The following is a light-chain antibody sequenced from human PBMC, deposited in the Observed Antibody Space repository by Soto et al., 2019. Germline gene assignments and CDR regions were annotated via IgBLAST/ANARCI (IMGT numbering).Light chain of an antibody. Sequence: DIQMTQSPSSLSASVGDTVTITCRASQSIRSRLNWYQQKPGKAPNLLIYAATTLQSGVPSRFSGGGSGTDFTLTISSLQLEDLATYYCQQSYITPQTFGQGTKVDNK. J-gene: IGKJ1*01. CDR3: QQSYITPQT. CDR1: QSIRSR. CDR2: AAT. V-gene: IGKV1-39*01.